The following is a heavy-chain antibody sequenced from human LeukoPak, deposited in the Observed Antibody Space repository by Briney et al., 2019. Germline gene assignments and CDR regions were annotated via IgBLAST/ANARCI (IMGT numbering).Heavy chain of an antibody. CDR2: INPNSGGT. CDR1: GYTFTGYY. Sequence: ASVKVSCKASGYTFTGYYMHWVLQAPGHGLEWMGWINPNSGGTNYAQKFQGRVTMTRDTSISTAYMELSRLRSDDTAVYYCARVILRYFDWPTPYYFDYWGQGTLVTVSS. J-gene: IGHJ4*02. CDR3: ARVILRYFDWPTPYYFDY. V-gene: IGHV1-2*02. D-gene: IGHD3-9*01.